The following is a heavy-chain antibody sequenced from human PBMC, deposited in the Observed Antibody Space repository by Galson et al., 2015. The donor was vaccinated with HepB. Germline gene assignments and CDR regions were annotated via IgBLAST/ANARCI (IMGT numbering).Heavy chain of an antibody. CDR3: ARTPRSGWRIFDY. D-gene: IGHD6-19*01. CDR1: GYTFTDYT. J-gene: IGHJ4*02. Sequence: SVKVSCKASGYTFTDYTMNWVRQAPGQGLEWMGWINTNTRNPTYAQGFTGRFVFSLDTSLGTAYLQISSLEAEDTALYYCARTPRSGWRIFDYWGQGTLVTVSS. V-gene: IGHV7-4-1*02. CDR2: INTNTRNP.